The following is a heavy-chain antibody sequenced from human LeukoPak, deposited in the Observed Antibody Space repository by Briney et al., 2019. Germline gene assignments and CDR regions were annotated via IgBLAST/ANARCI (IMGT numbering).Heavy chain of an antibody. CDR3: ARDRGFGVVIFGMDV. CDR2: IIPILGIA. V-gene: IGHV1-69*04. Sequence: SVKVSCKASGGTFSSYAISWVRQAPGQGLEWMGRIIPILGIANYAQKFQGRVTITADKSTSTAYMELSSLRSEDTAVYYCARDRGFGVVIFGMDVWGQGTTVTVSS. D-gene: IGHD3-3*01. J-gene: IGHJ6*02. CDR1: GGTFSSYA.